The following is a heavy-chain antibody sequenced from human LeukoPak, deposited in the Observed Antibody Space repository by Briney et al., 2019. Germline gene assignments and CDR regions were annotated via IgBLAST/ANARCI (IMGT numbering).Heavy chain of an antibody. J-gene: IGHJ4*02. CDR3: ARHSGTYYADFDS. D-gene: IGHD1-26*01. CDR2: IYYTGSA. Sequence: PSETLSLTCTVSGDSISSSSYYWGWIRQPPGKGLEWIGYIYYTGSAYYNPSLKSRVTLSVDTSKNHFSLKLSSVTAADTAVYYCARHSGTYYADFDSWGQGTLVTVPS. V-gene: IGHV4-39*01. CDR1: GDSISSSSYY.